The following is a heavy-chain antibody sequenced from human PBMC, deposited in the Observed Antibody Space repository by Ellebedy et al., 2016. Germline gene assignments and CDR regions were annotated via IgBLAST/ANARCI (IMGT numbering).Heavy chain of an antibody. V-gene: IGHV3-66*01. J-gene: IGHJ4*02. CDR3: AKGNAIPGPEPLDF. D-gene: IGHD1-14*01. CDR1: GFTVSGNY. CDR2: LYSGGTI. Sequence: GESLKISCAASGFTVSGNYMSWVRQAPGKGLEWVSTLYSGGTILYADSVKGGFTISRDNSKNTLYLQMNSLTVEDTAVYYCAKGNAIPGPEPLDFWGQGTLVTVSS.